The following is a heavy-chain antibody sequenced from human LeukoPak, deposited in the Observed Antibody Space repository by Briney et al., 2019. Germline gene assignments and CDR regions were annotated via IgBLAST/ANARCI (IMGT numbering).Heavy chain of an antibody. CDR2: INPNSGYT. D-gene: IGHD1-20*01. J-gene: IGHJ4*02. CDR1: GYTFTGYY. Sequence: ASVKVSCKASGYTFTGYYLHWVRQAPGQGLEWMGWINPNSGYTDSAQKFQGRVTMTRDTSISTAYMELSSLRSDDTAVYYCARGYNWNYFDYWGQGTLVNVSS. CDR3: ARGYNWNYFDY. V-gene: IGHV1-2*02.